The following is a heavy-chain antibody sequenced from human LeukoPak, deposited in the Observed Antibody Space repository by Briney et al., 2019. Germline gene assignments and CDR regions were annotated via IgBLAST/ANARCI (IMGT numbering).Heavy chain of an antibody. CDR2: ISSDGSNK. V-gene: IGHV3-30*18. J-gene: IGHJ3*02. D-gene: IGHD2-15*01. Sequence: GRSLRLSCAASGLTFSSYGMHWVRQAPGKGLEWVAVISSDGSNKYYADSVKGRFTISRDNSKKTLYLQMNSLRAEDTAVYYCAKGGRVVVSMGDAFDIWGQGTMVTVSS. CDR3: AKGGRVVVSMGDAFDI. CDR1: GLTFSSYG.